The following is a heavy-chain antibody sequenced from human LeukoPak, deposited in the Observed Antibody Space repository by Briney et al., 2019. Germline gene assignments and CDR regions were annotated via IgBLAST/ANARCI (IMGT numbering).Heavy chain of an antibody. V-gene: IGHV4-38-2*02. CDR2: IYHSGST. CDR1: GYSISSGYY. Sequence: SETLSLTCTVSGYSISSGYYWGWIRQPPGKGLEWIGSIYHSGSTYSNPSLKSRVTISVDTSKNQFSLKLSSVTAADTAVYYCARAWETNWFDPWGQGTLVTVSS. D-gene: IGHD1-26*01. CDR3: ARAWETNWFDP. J-gene: IGHJ5*02.